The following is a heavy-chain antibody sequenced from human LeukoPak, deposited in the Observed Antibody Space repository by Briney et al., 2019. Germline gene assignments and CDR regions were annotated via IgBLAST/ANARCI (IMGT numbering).Heavy chain of an antibody. J-gene: IGHJ3*02. Sequence: SETLSLTCTVSGGSISSSSYYWGWIRQPPGTGLEWIGYIYYSGSTNYNTSLKSRVTRTVVTSMNQFSLKLTSVTAADTAVYYCARFPKRLAVLVGANGLEAFDIWGQGTMVTVSS. CDR1: GGSISSSSYY. CDR3: ARFPKRLAVLVGANGLEAFDI. V-gene: IGHV4-61*05. CDR2: IYYSGST. D-gene: IGHD1-26*01.